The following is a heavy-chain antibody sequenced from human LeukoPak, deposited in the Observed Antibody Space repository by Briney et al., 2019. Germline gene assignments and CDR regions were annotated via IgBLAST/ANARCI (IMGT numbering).Heavy chain of an antibody. CDR1: GGSISSYY. CDR3: ARGALGYCSSTSCREPFNWFDP. Sequence: SETLSLTCTVSGGSISSYYWSWIRKPPGKGLEWIGYIYYSGSTNYNPSLKSRVTISVDTSKNQFSLKLSSVTAADTAVYYCARGALGYCSSTSCREPFNWFDPWGQGTLVTVSS. CDR2: IYYSGST. J-gene: IGHJ5*02. V-gene: IGHV4-59*01. D-gene: IGHD2-2*01.